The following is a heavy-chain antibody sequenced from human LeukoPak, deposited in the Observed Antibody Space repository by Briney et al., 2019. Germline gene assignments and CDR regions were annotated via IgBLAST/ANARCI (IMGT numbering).Heavy chain of an antibody. V-gene: IGHV4-59*08. CDR1: GGSISSYY. J-gene: IGHJ4*02. CDR2: IHYSGST. CDR3: ARSTGYCSSTSCYGLDY. D-gene: IGHD2-2*01. Sequence: SETLSLTCTVSGGSISSYYWSWIRQPPGKGLEWLGYIHYSGSTHYNPSLKSRVTISVDTSKNQVSLKLSSVTAADTAVYYCARSTGYCSSTSCYGLDYWGQGTLVTVSS.